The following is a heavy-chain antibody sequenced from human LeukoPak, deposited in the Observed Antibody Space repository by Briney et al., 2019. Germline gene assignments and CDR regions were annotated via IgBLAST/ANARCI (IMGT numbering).Heavy chain of an antibody. Sequence: SETLSLTCTVSGGSISSGSYYWSWIRQPAGKGLEWIGRIYTSGSTNYNPSLKSRVTISVDTSKNQFSLKLSSVTAADTAVYYCARDKLRYCSSTSCATRGFDYWGQGTLVTVSS. CDR2: IYTSGST. CDR3: ARDKLRYCSSTSCATRGFDY. J-gene: IGHJ4*02. V-gene: IGHV4-61*02. D-gene: IGHD2-2*01. CDR1: GGSISSGSYY.